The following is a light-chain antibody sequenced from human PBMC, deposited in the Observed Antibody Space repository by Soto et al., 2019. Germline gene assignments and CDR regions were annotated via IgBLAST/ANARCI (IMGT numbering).Light chain of an antibody. Sequence: QSVLNQPASVSGSPGQSITISCTGTSSDVGGYDYVSWYQQHPGKAPKLMIYNVRNRPSGVSNRFSGSKAGNTASLTISGLQAEDEAAYYCSSYTSSSTVVFGGGTKLTVL. J-gene: IGLJ2*01. CDR3: SSYTSSSTVV. CDR2: NVR. CDR1: SSDVGGYDY. V-gene: IGLV2-14*01.